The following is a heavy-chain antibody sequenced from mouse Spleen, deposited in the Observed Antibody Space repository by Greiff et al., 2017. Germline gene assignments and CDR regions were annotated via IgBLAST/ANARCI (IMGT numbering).Heavy chain of an antibody. V-gene: IGHV2-9*02. D-gene: IGHD2-4*01. CDR2: IWAGGST. CDR3: ASKITTGPPYAMDY. Sequence: VKLVESGPGLVAPSQSLSITCTVSGFSLTSYGVHWVRQPPGKGLEWLGVIWAGGSTNYYSALMSRLSISKDNSKSQVFLKVNSLQTDDAAMYYCASKITTGPPYAMDYWGQGTSVTVSS. J-gene: IGHJ4*01. CDR1: GFSLTSYG.